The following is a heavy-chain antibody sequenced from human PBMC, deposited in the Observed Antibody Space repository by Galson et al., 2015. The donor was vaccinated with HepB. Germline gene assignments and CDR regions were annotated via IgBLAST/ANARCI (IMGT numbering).Heavy chain of an antibody. J-gene: IGHJ4*02. D-gene: IGHD2-21*01. V-gene: IGHV3-30*04. CDR1: GFTFSSYA. CDR2: ISYDGSNK. Sequence: SLRLSCAASGFTFSSYAMHWVRQAPGKGLEWVAVISYDGSNKYYADSVKGRFTISRDNSKNTLYLQMNSLRAEDTAVYYCARIESYFDYWGQGTLVTVSS. CDR3: ARIESYFDY.